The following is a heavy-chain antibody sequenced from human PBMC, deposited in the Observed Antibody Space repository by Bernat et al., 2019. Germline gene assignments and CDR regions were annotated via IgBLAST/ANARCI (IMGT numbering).Heavy chain of an antibody. Sequence: QVQLVESGGGLVKPGGSLRLSCAASGFTFSDYYMTWIRQAPGKGLEWVSHISSSGTDIYYAYSVKGRFTISRDNAKNSLSLQVNSLRADDTAVYYCARDATYSSSEGIDYWGQGTLVTVSS. J-gene: IGHJ4*02. CDR2: ISSSGTDI. CDR1: GFTFSDYY. D-gene: IGHD6-6*01. CDR3: ARDATYSSSEGIDY. V-gene: IGHV3-11*01.